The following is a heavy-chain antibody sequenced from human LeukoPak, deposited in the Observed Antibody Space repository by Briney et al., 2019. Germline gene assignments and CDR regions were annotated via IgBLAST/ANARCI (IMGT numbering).Heavy chain of an antibody. D-gene: IGHD3-10*01. V-gene: IGHV3-49*04. CDR3: TRGWFGDLPADH. J-gene: IGHJ4*02. CDR2: IRSKTYGGTT. CDR1: GFTFGDYA. Sequence: GGSLRLSCTASGFTFGDYAMTWVRQAPGKGLEWVGFIRSKTYGGTTEYAASVKGRFTISRDDSKSIAYLQMNSLKTEDTAVYYCTRGWFGDLPADHWGQGTLVTVSS.